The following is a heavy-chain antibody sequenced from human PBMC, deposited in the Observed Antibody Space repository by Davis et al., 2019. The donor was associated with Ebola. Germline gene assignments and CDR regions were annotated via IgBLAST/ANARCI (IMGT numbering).Heavy chain of an antibody. Sequence: ASVKVSCKASGYTLTSYYMHWVRQAPGQGLEWMGIINPSGGSTSYAQTFQGRVTITRATSASTAYMELSSLRSEDTAVYYCARDRLTMVQGDETQWDYYYYGMDVWGQGTTVTVSS. CDR2: INPSGGST. J-gene: IGHJ6*02. V-gene: IGHV1-46*01. D-gene: IGHD3-10*01. CDR1: GYTLTSYY. CDR3: ARDRLTMVQGDETQWDYYYYGMDV.